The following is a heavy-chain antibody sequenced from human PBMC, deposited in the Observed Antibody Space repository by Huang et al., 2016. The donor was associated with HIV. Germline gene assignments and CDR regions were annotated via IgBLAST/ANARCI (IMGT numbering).Heavy chain of an antibody. CDR2: INTKPGKP. D-gene: IGHD3-9*01. CDR3: ARYRLTGTFLDS. CDR1: GYTFTTDS. J-gene: IGHJ4*02. Sequence: QVQLVQSGSELRKPGASVKVSCKASGYTFTTDSLIWVRQAPGQGLGWMGGINTKPGKPTYAQGFTGRFVCSLDTTVNTAYLQISSLKTDDTAKYFCARYRLTGTFLDSWGQGTQVTVSS. V-gene: IGHV7-4-1*02.